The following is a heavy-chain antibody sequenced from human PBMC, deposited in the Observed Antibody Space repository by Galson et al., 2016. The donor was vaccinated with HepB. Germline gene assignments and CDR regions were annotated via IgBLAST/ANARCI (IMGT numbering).Heavy chain of an antibody. Sequence: SVKVSCKVSGYTLTELSMHWVRQAPGKGLEWMGGFDPEDGETIYAQKFQGRVTMTEDTSTDTASMELSSLRPEDTAVYYCATDSRNYYGMDVWGQGTTVTVSS. V-gene: IGHV1-24*01. J-gene: IGHJ6*02. CDR1: GYTLTELS. CDR2: FDPEDGET. CDR3: ATDSRNYYGMDV.